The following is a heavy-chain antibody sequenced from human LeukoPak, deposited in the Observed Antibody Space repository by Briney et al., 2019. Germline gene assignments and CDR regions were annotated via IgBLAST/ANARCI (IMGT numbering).Heavy chain of an antibody. CDR2: IYYSGST. CDR3: ARGSGDSLIDP. Sequence: PSETLSLTCTVSGGSISSGDYYWSWIRQPPGKGLEWIGYIYYSGSTYYNPSLKSRVTISVDTSKNQFSLKLSSVTAADTAVYYCARGSGDSLIDPWGQGTLVTVSS. D-gene: IGHD4-17*01. V-gene: IGHV4-30-4*08. J-gene: IGHJ5*02. CDR1: GGSISSGDYY.